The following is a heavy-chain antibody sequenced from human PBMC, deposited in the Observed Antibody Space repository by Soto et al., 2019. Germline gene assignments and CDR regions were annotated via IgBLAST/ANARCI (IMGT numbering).Heavy chain of an antibody. CDR1: GFTFSSYG. J-gene: IGHJ4*02. V-gene: IGHV3-33*01. CDR3: ARNGILTPYCFDY. Sequence: PGGSLRLSCAASGFTFSSYGMHWVRQAPGKGLEWVAVIWYDGSNKYYADSVKGRFTISRDNSKNTLYLQMNSLRAEDTAVYYCARNGILTPYCFDYWGQGTLVTVSS. CDR2: IWYDGSNK. D-gene: IGHD3-9*01.